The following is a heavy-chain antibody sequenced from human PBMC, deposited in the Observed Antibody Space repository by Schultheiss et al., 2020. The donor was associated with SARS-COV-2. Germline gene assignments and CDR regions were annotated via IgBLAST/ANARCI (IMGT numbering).Heavy chain of an antibody. CDR3: AKDAGGNASPTPDY. CDR1: GFTFSSYG. Sequence: GGSLRLSCAASGFTFSSYGMHWVRQAPGKGLEWVAVISYDGSNKYYADSVKGRFTISRDNSKNTLYLQMNSLRAEDTAVYYCAKDAGGNASPTPDYWGQGTLVTVSS. D-gene: IGHD4-23*01. J-gene: IGHJ4*02. CDR2: ISYDGSNK. V-gene: IGHV3-33*05.